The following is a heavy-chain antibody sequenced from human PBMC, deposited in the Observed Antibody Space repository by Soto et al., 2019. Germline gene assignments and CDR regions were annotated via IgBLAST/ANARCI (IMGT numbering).Heavy chain of an antibody. D-gene: IGHD2-2*01. CDR3: ARSVVVVPAASQSPIWFDP. CDR1: GGSFSGYY. J-gene: IGHJ5*02. V-gene: IGHV4-34*01. Sequence: QVQLQQWGAGLLKPSETLSLTCAVYGGSFSGYYWSWIRQPPGKGLEWIGEIKHSGSTNYNPSLKRRVTITVDRAKNRFSLKLSSVPAADTAVYYCARSVVVVPAASQSPIWFDPWGQGTLVTVSS. CDR2: IKHSGST.